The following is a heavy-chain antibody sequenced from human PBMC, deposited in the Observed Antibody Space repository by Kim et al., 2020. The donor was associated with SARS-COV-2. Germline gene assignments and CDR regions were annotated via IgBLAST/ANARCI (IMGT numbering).Heavy chain of an antibody. CDR1: GYTFTSYG. J-gene: IGHJ3*02. CDR2: ISAYNGNT. V-gene: IGHV1-18*01. CDR3: ARDNYYDSSGLGAFDI. D-gene: IGHD3-22*01. Sequence: ASVKVSCKASGYTFTSYGISWVRQAPGQGLEWMGWISAYNGNTNYAQKLQGRVTMTTDTSTSTAYMELRSLRSDDTAVYYCARDNYYDSSGLGAFDIWGQGTMVTVSS.